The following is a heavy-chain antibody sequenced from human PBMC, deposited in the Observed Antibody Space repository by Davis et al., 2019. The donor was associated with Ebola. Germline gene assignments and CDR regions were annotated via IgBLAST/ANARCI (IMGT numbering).Heavy chain of an antibody. J-gene: IGHJ6*03. CDR1: GFTFSSYW. D-gene: IGHD2-2*01. CDR2: IKQDGSEK. V-gene: IGHV3-7*03. Sequence: GESLKISCAASGFTFSSYWMSWVRQAPGKGLEWVANIKQDGSEKYYVDSVKGRFTISRDNAKNSLYLQMNSLRAEDTAVYYCARLDCSSTSCYAYYYYYYMDVWGKGTTVTVSS. CDR3: ARLDCSSTSCYAYYYYYYMDV.